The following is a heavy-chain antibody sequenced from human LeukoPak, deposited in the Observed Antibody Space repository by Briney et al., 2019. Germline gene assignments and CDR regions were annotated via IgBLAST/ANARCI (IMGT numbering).Heavy chain of an antibody. CDR1: GFTFSSYA. CDR2: ISYDGSNK. J-gene: IGHJ4*02. CDR3: AREGDYYDSSGYYVDY. D-gene: IGHD3-22*01. V-gene: IGHV3-30-3*01. Sequence: PGGSLRLSCAASGFTFSSYAMHWVRQAPGKGLEWVAVISYDGSNKYYADSVKGRFTISRDNSKNTLYLQMNSLRAEDTAVYYCAREGDYYDSSGYYVDYWGQGTLVTVSS.